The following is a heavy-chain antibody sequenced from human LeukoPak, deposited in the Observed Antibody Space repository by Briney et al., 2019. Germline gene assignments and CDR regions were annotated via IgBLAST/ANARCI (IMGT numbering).Heavy chain of an antibody. D-gene: IGHD2-15*01. CDR3: ARGGYCTGGSCYSYLQN. CDR2: IYPDDSDT. V-gene: IGHV5-51*01. Sequence: GESLKISCKGSGYTFPNYWIGWVRQMPGKGLEWMGIIYPDDSDTRYSPAFQGQVTISADKSISTAYLQWNSLKAPDTAMYYCARGGYCTGGSCYSYLQNWGQGTLVAVSS. CDR1: GYTFPNYW. J-gene: IGHJ1*01.